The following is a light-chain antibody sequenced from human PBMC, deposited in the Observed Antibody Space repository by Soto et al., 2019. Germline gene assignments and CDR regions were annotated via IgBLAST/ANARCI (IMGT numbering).Light chain of an antibody. CDR2: GAS. V-gene: IGKV3-20*01. CDR1: QRVSSSY. J-gene: IGKJ3*01. CDR3: QQYGSSPTFT. Sequence: EIVLTQSPGTLSLSPGERATLSCRASQRVSSSYLAWYPQKPGHAPRLLIYGASSRATGNPDRFSGSGSGKDFPLTISRLEPEDFAVYYCQQYGSSPTFTFGPWTKVDIK.